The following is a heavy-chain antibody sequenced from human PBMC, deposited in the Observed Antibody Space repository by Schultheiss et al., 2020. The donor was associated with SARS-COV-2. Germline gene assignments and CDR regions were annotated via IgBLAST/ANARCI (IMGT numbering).Heavy chain of an antibody. V-gene: IGHV1-18*01. Sequence: ASVKVSCKASGYTFTSYDINWVRQAPGQGLEWMGWINPNSGGTNYAQKLQGRVTMTTGTSTSTAYMELRSLRSDDTAVYYCATDAPKGRDYGDLYYYYGMDVWGQGTTVTVSS. D-gene: IGHD4-17*01. J-gene: IGHJ6*02. CDR1: GYTFTSYD. CDR2: INPNSGGT. CDR3: ATDAPKGRDYGDLYYYYGMDV.